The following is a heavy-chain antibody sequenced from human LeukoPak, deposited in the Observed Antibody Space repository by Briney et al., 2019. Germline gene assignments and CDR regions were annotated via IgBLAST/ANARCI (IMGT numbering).Heavy chain of an antibody. V-gene: IGHV4-34*01. Sequence: SETLSLTCAVYGGSFSGYYWSWIRQPPGKGLEWIGEINHSGSTNYNPSLKSRVTISVDTSKNQFSLKLSSVTATDTAVYYCARGPSTRGRYCSGGSCTYWGQGTLVTVSS. J-gene: IGHJ4*02. D-gene: IGHD2-15*01. CDR1: GGSFSGYY. CDR2: INHSGST. CDR3: ARGPSTRGRYCSGGSCTY.